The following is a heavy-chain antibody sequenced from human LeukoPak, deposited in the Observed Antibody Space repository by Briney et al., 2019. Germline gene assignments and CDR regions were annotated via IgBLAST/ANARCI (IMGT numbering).Heavy chain of an antibody. CDR3: AKDMFGDF. J-gene: IGHJ4*02. CDR2: ISGGGGST. D-gene: IGHD3-10*02. V-gene: IGHV3-23*01. CDR1: GFPFSIYA. Sequence: PGESLRLSCAASGFPFSIYAMTWVRQAPGKGLECVSSISGGGGSTYYADSVEGRFTISRDNPKNTLYLQMNSLRAGDTAVYYCAKDMFGDFWGQGTLVTVSS.